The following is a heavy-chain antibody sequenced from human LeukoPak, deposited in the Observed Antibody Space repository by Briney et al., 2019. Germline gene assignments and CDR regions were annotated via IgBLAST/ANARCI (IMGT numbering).Heavy chain of an antibody. CDR3: ARAAAGRDGYYYYYYYMDV. D-gene: IGHD6-13*01. CDR2: ISSSGSTI. Sequence: PAGSLRLSCAASGFTFSDYYMSWIRQAPGKGLEWVSYISSSGSTIYYADSVKGRFTISRDNAKNSLYLQMSSLRAEDTAVYYCARAAAGRDGYYYYYYYMDVWGKGTTVTVSS. CDR1: GFTFSDYY. V-gene: IGHV3-11*04. J-gene: IGHJ6*03.